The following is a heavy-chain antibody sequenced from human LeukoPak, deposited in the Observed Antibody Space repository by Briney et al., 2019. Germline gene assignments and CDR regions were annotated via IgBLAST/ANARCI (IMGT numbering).Heavy chain of an antibody. CDR2: ISGSGIST. J-gene: IGHJ3*02. Sequence: GGSLRLSCAASGFTFSNAWMSWVRQAPGKGLEWVSHISGSGISTYYADSVKGRFTFSRDNSKNTLYLQMNSLRAEDTAVYYCAKDRSIAAGDDAFDIWGQGTMVTVSS. V-gene: IGHV3-23*01. CDR3: AKDRSIAAGDDAFDI. D-gene: IGHD6-13*01. CDR1: GFTFSNAW.